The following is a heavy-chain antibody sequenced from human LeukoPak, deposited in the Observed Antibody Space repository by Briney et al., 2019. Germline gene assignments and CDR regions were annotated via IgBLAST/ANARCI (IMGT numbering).Heavy chain of an antibody. D-gene: IGHD3-10*01. Sequence: PSETLSLTCAVYGGSFSGYYWSWIRQPPGKWLEWIGEINHSGSTNYNPSLKSRVTISVDTSKNQFSLKLSSVTAADTAVYYCARDYYGSGNSNFAYWGQGTLVIVSS. J-gene: IGHJ4*02. V-gene: IGHV4-34*01. CDR1: GGSFSGYY. CDR3: ARDYYGSGNSNFAY. CDR2: INHSGST.